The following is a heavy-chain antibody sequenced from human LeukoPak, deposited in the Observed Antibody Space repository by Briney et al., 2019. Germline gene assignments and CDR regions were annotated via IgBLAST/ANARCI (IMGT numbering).Heavy chain of an antibody. D-gene: IGHD5-24*01. CDR1: GYTFTGYY. CDR2: INPNSGGT. V-gene: IGHV1-2*02. Sequence: GASVKVSCKASGYTFTGYYMHWVRQDPGPGLEWMGWINPNSGGTNYAQKFQGRVTMTRDTSISTAYMELSRLRSDDTAVYYCARDGYNSYYYYYYMDVWGKGTTVTVSS. J-gene: IGHJ6*03. CDR3: ARDGYNSYYYYYYMDV.